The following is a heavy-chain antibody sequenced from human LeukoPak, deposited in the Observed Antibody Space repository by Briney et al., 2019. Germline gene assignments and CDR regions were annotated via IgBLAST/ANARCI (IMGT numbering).Heavy chain of an antibody. V-gene: IGHV1-18*01. J-gene: IGHJ4*02. CDR3: ARDGQWLPLDY. CDR1: GYTFSNYG. Sequence: GASVTVSCKASGYTFSNYGVTWVRQAPGQGLEWMGWISGYNGNTNYAQKLQGRVTMTTDTSTSMASMELGSLTSDDTAVYYCARDGQWLPLDYWGQGTLVTVSS. CDR2: ISGYNGNT. D-gene: IGHD3-22*01.